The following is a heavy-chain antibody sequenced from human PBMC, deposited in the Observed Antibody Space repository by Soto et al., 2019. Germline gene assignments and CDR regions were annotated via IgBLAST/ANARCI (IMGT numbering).Heavy chain of an antibody. CDR1: GFTFDDYA. J-gene: IGHJ2*01. CDR2: ISWNSGSI. CDR3: AKESGSGGLWYFDL. D-gene: IGHD6-19*01. V-gene: IGHV3-9*01. Sequence: EVQLLESGGGLVQPGRSLRLSCAASGFTFDDYAMHWVRQAPGKGLEWVSGISWNSGSIGYADSVKGRFTISRDNAKNSLYLQMNSLRAEDTALYYCAKESGSGGLWYFDLWGRGTLVTVSS.